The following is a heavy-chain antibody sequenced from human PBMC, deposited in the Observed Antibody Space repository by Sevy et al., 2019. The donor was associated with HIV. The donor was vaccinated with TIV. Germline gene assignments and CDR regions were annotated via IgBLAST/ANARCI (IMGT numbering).Heavy chain of an antibody. CDR2: FSFGCGEI. D-gene: IGHD2-8*01. V-gene: IGHV3-23*01. CDR1: GFTFSKYS. J-gene: IGHJ4*02. Sequence: GGSLRLSCAASGFTFSKYSMSWVRQPPGKGLEWVSTFSFGCGEINYADSVKGRLTISRDNSKGSVYLQMNNLSPEDTAVYYCAREGCTKPHDYWGQGTLVTVSS. CDR3: AREGCTKPHDY.